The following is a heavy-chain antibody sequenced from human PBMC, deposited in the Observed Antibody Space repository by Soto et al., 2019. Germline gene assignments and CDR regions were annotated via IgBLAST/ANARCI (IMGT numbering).Heavy chain of an antibody. CDR2: ISPIFGTS. Sequence: AVNVSCKASGCTFSSYAISGVRQAPGQWLAWMGGISPIFGTSNYAQKFQGRVTITADESTSTAYMQLSSLRSEDTAVYYCAREYLFTGPIDYWGPGTLVTVSS. V-gene: IGHV1-69*13. CDR1: GCTFSSYA. D-gene: IGHD3-9*01. J-gene: IGHJ4*02. CDR3: AREYLFTGPIDY.